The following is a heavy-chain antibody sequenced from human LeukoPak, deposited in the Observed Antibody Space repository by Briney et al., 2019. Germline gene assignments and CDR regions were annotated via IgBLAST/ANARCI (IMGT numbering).Heavy chain of an antibody. V-gene: IGHV1-69*13. J-gene: IGHJ6*03. CDR2: IIPIFGTA. D-gene: IGHD6-13*01. CDR3: AVYSSSTYYYYYYYMDV. CDR1: GYTFTSYG. Sequence: SVKVSCKASGYTFTSYGISWVRQAPGQGLEWMGGIIPIFGTANYAQKFQGRVTITADESTSTAYMELSSLRSEDTAVYYCAVYSSSTYYYYYYYMDVWGKGTTVTVSS.